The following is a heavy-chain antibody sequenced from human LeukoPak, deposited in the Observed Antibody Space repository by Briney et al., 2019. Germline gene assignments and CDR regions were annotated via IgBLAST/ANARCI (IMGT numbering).Heavy chain of an antibody. D-gene: IGHD3-22*01. Sequence: GGSLRLSCAASGFTFSSYWMSWVRQAPGKGLEWVANIKQDGSEKYYVDSVKGRFTISRDNAKNSLYLQMNSLRAEDTAVYYCARGITMIVVPRGKNYFDYWGQGTLVTVSS. J-gene: IGHJ4*02. CDR1: GFTFSSYW. CDR2: IKQDGSEK. CDR3: ARGITMIVVPRGKNYFDY. V-gene: IGHV3-7*01.